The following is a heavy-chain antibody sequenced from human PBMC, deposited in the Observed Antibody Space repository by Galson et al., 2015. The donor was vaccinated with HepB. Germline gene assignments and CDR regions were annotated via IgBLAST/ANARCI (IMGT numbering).Heavy chain of an antibody. CDR1: GGTFSSYA. J-gene: IGHJ6*02. Sequence: SVKVSCKASGGTFSSYAISWVRQAPGQGLEWMGGIIPIFGTANYAQKFQGRVTSTADKSTSTAYMELSSLRSEDTAVYYCATVGALIAVAGLLPREWDYYYYGMDVWGQGTTVTVSS. CDR3: ATVGALIAVAGLLPREWDYYYYGMDV. CDR2: IIPIFGTA. V-gene: IGHV1-69*06. D-gene: IGHD6-19*01.